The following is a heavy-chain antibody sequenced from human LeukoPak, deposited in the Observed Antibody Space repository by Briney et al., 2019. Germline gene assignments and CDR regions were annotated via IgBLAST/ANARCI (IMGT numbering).Heavy chain of an antibody. D-gene: IGHD5-12*01. CDR2: ILYSGST. V-gene: IGHV4-59*01. Sequence: PSETLYITCTVSGGYLSSYYWSWIRQPPGKGLEWNGYILYSGSTNYSPSLKSRVTISVDTSKSQFSLKLSSVTAADTAVYYCARGGNSGYPKHPFDYWGQGTLVTVSS. CDR3: ARGGNSGYPKHPFDY. CDR1: GGYLSSYY. J-gene: IGHJ4*02.